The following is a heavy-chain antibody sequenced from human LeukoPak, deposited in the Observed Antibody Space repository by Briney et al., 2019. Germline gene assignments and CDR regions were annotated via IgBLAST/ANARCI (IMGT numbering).Heavy chain of an antibody. D-gene: IGHD2-2*02. CDR3: ARRYCSSTSCYNADDDAFDI. CDR2: INHSGST. Sequence: KASETLSLTCAVYGGSFSGYYWSWIRQPPGKGLEWIGEINHSGSTNYNPSLKSRVTISVDTSKNQFSLKLSSVTAADTAVYYCARRYCSSTSCYNADDDAFDIWGQGTMVTVSS. V-gene: IGHV4-34*01. CDR1: GGSFSGYY. J-gene: IGHJ3*02.